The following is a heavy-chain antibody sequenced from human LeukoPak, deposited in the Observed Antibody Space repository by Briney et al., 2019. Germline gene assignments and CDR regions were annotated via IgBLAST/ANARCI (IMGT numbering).Heavy chain of an antibody. D-gene: IGHD3-22*01. Sequence: SETLSLTCTVSGGSISSSSYYWGWIRQPPGKGLEWIGEINHSGSTNYNPSLKSRVTISVDTSKNQFSLKLSSVTAADTAVYYCARVRSSGRRWDYWGQGTLVTVSS. J-gene: IGHJ4*02. CDR1: GGSISSSSYY. CDR2: INHSGST. V-gene: IGHV4-39*07. CDR3: ARVRSSGRRWDY.